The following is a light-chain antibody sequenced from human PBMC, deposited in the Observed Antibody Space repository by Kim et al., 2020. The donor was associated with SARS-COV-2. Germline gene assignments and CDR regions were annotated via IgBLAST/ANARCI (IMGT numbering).Light chain of an antibody. CDR1: QSVRSRL. CDR2: GAS. J-gene: IGKJ1*01. CDR3: QQYGNSPQT. V-gene: IGKV3-20*01. Sequence: EIVLTQSPGTLSLSPGERVTLSYRASQSVRSRLLAWYQQKPGQPPRLLIYGASTRAAGTPDRFSGSGSETDFTLTISRLEPEDFAVYFCQQYGNSPQTFGRGTKVDIK.